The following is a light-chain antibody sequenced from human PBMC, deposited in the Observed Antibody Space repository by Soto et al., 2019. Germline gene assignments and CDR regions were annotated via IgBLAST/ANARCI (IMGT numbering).Light chain of an antibody. CDR1: SSDIGGYRY. Sequence: QSALTQPASVSGSPGQSVTISCTGTSSDIGGYRYVSWYQQLPGKAPKLMSHDVTNRPSGVSDRFSGSKSGNTASLTISGLQAEDEADYYCTSYTSESSVIFGGGTKLTVL. J-gene: IGLJ2*01. V-gene: IGLV2-14*03. CDR3: TSYTSESSVI. CDR2: DVT.